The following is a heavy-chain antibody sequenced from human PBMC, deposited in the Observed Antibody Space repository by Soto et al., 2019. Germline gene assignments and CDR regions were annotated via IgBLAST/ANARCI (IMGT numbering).Heavy chain of an antibody. CDR3: ARGGGSTKVDY. CDR1: GGSITSSGYY. D-gene: IGHD2-2*01. J-gene: IGHJ4*02. V-gene: IGHV4-31*01. CDR2: TSNSGST. Sequence: QVQLQESGPGLVKPSQTLSLTCTVSGGSITSSGYYWSWIRQHPGEGLEWIGFTSNSGSTSYNPSLKSPVTISVDTSSTQFSLNLKSVTAADTAVYYCARGGGSTKVDYWGQGTLVTVSP.